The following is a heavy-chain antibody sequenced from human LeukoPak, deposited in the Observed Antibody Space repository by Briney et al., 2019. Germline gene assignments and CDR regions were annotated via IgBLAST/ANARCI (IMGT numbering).Heavy chain of an antibody. V-gene: IGHV1-69*04. J-gene: IGHJ4*02. Sequence: GASVTVSCKASGGTFSSYAISWVRQAPGQGLEWMGRIIPILGIANYAQKFQGRVTITADKSTSTAYMELSSLRSEDTAVYYCARKANLKSVILDWGQGTLVTVSS. D-gene: IGHD2-15*01. CDR2: IIPILGIA. CDR1: GGTFSSYA. CDR3: ARKANLKSVILD.